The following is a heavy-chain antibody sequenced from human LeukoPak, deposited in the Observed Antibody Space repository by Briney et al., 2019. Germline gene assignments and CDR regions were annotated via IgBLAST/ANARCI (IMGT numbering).Heavy chain of an antibody. CDR2: ISSSSSYI. Sequence: GGSLRLPCAASGFTFSSYSMNWVRQPPGKGLEWVSSISSSSSYIYYADSVKGRFTVSRDNAKNSLYLQMNSLRAEDTAVYYCARDLSAARGPWGQGTLVTVSS. V-gene: IGHV3-21*01. CDR1: GFTFSSYS. D-gene: IGHD6-6*01. J-gene: IGHJ4*02. CDR3: ARDLSAARGP.